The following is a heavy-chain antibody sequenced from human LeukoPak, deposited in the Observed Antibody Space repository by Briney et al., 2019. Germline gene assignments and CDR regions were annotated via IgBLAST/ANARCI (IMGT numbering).Heavy chain of an antibody. Sequence: SVKVSCKASGGTFSSYAISWVRQAPGQGLEWMGRIIPILGIANYAQKFQGRVTMTEDTSTDTAYMELSSLRSEDTAVYYCARGLGDYNTDWFPVSGYWGQGTLVTVSS. CDR3: ARGLGDYNTDWFPVSGY. D-gene: IGHD3-9*01. J-gene: IGHJ4*02. CDR1: GGTFSSYA. CDR2: IIPILGIA. V-gene: IGHV1-69*04.